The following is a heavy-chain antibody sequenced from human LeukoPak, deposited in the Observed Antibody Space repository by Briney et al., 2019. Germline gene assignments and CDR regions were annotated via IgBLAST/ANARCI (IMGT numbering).Heavy chain of an antibody. CDR1: GGSISSYY. D-gene: IGHD2-21*01. J-gene: IGHJ4*02. V-gene: IGHV4-59*01. CDR3: AGEVAYQFDY. Sequence: SETLSLTCTVSGGSISSYYWSWIRQPPGKGLEWIGYIYYSGSTNYNPSLKSRVTISVDTSKNQFSLKLSSVTAADTAVYYCAGEVAYQFDYWGQGTLVTVSS. CDR2: IYYSGST.